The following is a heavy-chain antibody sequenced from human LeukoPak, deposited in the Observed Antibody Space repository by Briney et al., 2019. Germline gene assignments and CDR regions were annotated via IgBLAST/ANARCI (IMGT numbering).Heavy chain of an antibody. Sequence: ASVKVSCKASGYTFTSYGVSWVRQAPGQGLEWMGWISAYNGNTNYAQKLQGRVTMTTDTSTSTAYMELRSLRSDDTAVYYCARSSGWLGIEYFQHWGQGTLVTVSS. D-gene: IGHD6-19*01. V-gene: IGHV1-18*01. CDR2: ISAYNGNT. J-gene: IGHJ1*01. CDR1: GYTFTSYG. CDR3: ARSSGWLGIEYFQH.